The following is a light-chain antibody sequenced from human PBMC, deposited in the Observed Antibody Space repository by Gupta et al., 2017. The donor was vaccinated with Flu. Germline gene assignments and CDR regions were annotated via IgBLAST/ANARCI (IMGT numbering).Light chain of an antibody. CDR3: QQYDDWPS. V-gene: IGKV3-15*01. J-gene: IGKJ4*01. CDR1: QTVSNN. CDR2: DSS. Sequence: PGERATLSCRASQTVSNNVAWYQQKPGQAPRLLIYDSSTRATGIPARFSGSGSGTEFTLTISRLQSEDYALYFCQQYDDWPSFGGGTTVEIK.